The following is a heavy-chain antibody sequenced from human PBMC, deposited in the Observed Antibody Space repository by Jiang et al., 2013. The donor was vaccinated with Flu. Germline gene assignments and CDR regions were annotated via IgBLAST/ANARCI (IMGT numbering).Heavy chain of an antibody. CDR1: GFTFSSHW. CDR3: ARLIVGAVDY. CDR2: IKQDGSEK. D-gene: IGHD1-26*01. V-gene: IGHV3-7*03. J-gene: IGHJ4*02. Sequence: GGGLVQPGGSLRLSCTVSGFTFSSHWMSWVRQAPGKGLEWVANIKQDGSEKYYVDSVKGRFTISRDSAKNSLYLQMNSLRAEDTAVYYCARLIVGAVDYWGQGTLVTVSS.